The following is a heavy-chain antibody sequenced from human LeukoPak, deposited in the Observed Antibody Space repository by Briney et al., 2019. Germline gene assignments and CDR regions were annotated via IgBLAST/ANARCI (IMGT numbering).Heavy chain of an antibody. CDR3: AKGKSPTYYYYGMDV. J-gene: IGHJ6*02. V-gene: IGHV3-23*01. CDR1: GFTFSSYA. CDR2: ISGTGGST. Sequence: TGGSLRLSCAASGFTFSSYAMSWVRQAPGKGLEWVSLISGTGGSTYYADSVKGRFTISRDNSKNALYLQMNGLRAEDTAVYYCAKGKSPTYYYYGMDVWGQGTTVTVSS.